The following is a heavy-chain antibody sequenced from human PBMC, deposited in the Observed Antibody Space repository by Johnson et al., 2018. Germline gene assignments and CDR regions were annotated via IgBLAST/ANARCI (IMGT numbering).Heavy chain of an antibody. D-gene: IGHD2-2*01. J-gene: IGHJ6*02. CDR1: GFTFNDYY. CDR2: ISGSGTTI. Sequence: QVQLVESGGGLVKPGGSLRLSCVASGFTFNDYYMTWIRQAPGKGLEWISYISGSGTTIFYADSVKGRFTISRDNATNSLSLQMNSLRAEDTAVYFCARGYCSSGVCAPPHQYDGMDVWGQGTTVTVSS. V-gene: IGHV3-11*01. CDR3: ARGYCSSGVCAPPHQYDGMDV.